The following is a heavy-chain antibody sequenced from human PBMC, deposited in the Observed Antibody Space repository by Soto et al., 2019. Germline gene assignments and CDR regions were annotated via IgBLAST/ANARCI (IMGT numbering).Heavy chain of an antibody. Sequence: AGGSLRHSCAASGFTLSSHWLSWVRQAPGKGLEWVANIKQDGSEKYYVDSVKGRFTISRDNAKNSLYLQMNSLRAEDTAVYYYARDRIQLWLRSYYYYHGIDVWCQGTRVTVS. CDR2: IKQDGSEK. J-gene: IGHJ6*02. V-gene: IGHV3-7*01. CDR1: GFTLSSHW. CDR3: ARDRIQLWLRSYYYYHGIDV. D-gene: IGHD5-18*01.